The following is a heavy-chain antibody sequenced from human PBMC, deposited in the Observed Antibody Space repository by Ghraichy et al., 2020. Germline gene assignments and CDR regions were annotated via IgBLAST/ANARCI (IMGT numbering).Heavy chain of an antibody. CDR2: INPNSGGT. CDR3: ARAPMTTAPGAY. Sequence: ASVKVSCKASGYTFTGYYMHWVRQAPGQGLEWMGWINPNSGGTNYAQKFQGRVTMTRDTSISTAYMELSRLRSDDTAVYYCARAPMTTAPGAYWGLGTLVTVSS. CDR1: GYTFTGYY. V-gene: IGHV1-2*02. J-gene: IGHJ4*02. D-gene: IGHD4-17*01.